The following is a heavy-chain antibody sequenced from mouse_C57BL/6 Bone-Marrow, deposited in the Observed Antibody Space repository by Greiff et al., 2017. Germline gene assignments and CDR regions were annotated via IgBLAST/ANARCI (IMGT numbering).Heavy chain of an antibody. CDR2: IYPGSGST. J-gene: IGHJ4*01. Sequence: QVHVKQPGAELVKPGASVKMSCKASGYTFTSYWITWVKQRPGQGLEWIGDIYPGSGSTNYNEKFKSKATLTVDTSSSTAYMQLSSLTSEDSAVYYCARGPITTVVGAMDYWGQGTSVTVSS. CDR3: ARGPITTVVGAMDY. D-gene: IGHD1-1*01. V-gene: IGHV1-55*01. CDR1: GYTFTSYW.